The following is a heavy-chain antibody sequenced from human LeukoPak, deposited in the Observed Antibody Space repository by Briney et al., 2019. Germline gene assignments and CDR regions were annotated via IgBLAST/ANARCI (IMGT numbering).Heavy chain of an antibody. V-gene: IGHV1-8*01. D-gene: IGHD4-17*01. J-gene: IGHJ6*03. Sequence: ASVKVSCKASGYTFTSYDINWVRQATGQGLEWMGWMNPNSGNTGYAQKFQGRVTMTRNTSISTAYMELSSLRSEDTAVYYCAREGATTVTTLWGYYYYMDVWGKGTTVTISS. CDR3: AREGATTVTTLWGYYYYMDV. CDR1: GYTFTSYD. CDR2: MNPNSGNT.